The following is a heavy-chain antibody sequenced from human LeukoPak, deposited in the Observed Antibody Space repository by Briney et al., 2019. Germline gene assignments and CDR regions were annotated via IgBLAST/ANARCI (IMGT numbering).Heavy chain of an antibody. J-gene: IGHJ4*02. V-gene: IGHV3-21*01. CDR3: ARDRRYCSSTSCYKDY. Sequence: GGSVTLFCAACGFTFSSYSMNWVRQAPGKGRECVSSISSSSSYIYYAHSVKGRFTISRDNAKNSMYLQMNSLRAEDTAVYYCARDRRYCSSTSCYKDYWGQGTLVTVSS. CDR1: GFTFSSYS. CDR2: ISSSSSYI. D-gene: IGHD2-2*02.